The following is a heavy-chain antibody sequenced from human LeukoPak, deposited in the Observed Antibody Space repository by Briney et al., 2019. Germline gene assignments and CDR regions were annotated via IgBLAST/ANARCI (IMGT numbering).Heavy chain of an antibody. D-gene: IGHD6-13*01. Sequence: SETLSLTCTVSGGPISSYYWSWIRQPPAKGREWIGYIYYSGSTNYNPSLKSRVTISVDTSKNQFSLNLSSVTAADTAVYYCARGSGSSWLYWGQGTLVTVSS. CDR1: GGPISSYY. CDR3: ARGSGSSWLY. CDR2: IYYSGST. V-gene: IGHV4-59*08. J-gene: IGHJ4*02.